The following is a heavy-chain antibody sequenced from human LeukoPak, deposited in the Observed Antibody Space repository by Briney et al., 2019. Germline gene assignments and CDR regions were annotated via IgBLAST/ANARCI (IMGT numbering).Heavy chain of an antibody. D-gene: IGHD2-2*01. Sequence: GGSLRLSCGASGFTFSSYAMSWVRQAPGKGLEWVSAISGSGGSTYYADSVKGRFTISRDNSKNTLYLQMNSLRAEDTAVYYCANGLAVVVPAASLDYWGQGTLVTVSS. V-gene: IGHV3-23*01. CDR2: ISGSGGST. CDR1: GFTFSSYA. J-gene: IGHJ4*02. CDR3: ANGLAVVVPAASLDY.